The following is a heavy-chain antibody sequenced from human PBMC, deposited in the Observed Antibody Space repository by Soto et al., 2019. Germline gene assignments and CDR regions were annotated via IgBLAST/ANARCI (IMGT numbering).Heavy chain of an antibody. V-gene: IGHV3-11*06. D-gene: IGHD2-15*01. J-gene: IGHJ3*02. CDR2: ISSSSSYT. Sequence: GGSLRLSCAASGFTFSDYYMSWIRQAPGKGLEWVSYISSSSSYTNYADSVKGRFTISRDNAKNSLYLQMNSLRAEDTAVYYCARRQLRYCSGGSCLDAFDIWGQGTMVTVS. CDR3: ARRQLRYCSGGSCLDAFDI. CDR1: GFTFSDYY.